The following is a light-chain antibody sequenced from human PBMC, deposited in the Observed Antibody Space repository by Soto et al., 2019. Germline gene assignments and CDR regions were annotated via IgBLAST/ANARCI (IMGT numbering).Light chain of an antibody. CDR3: CSYAGNYYV. Sequence: QSALTQPRSVSGSPRQSVTISCTGTSSDVGAYNYVSWYQQHPGTVPRLMIYDVSKRPSGVPDRFSGSKSGNTASLTISGLQAEDEADYYCCSYAGNYYVFGTGTKLTVL. J-gene: IGLJ1*01. CDR2: DVS. V-gene: IGLV2-11*01. CDR1: SSDVGAYNY.